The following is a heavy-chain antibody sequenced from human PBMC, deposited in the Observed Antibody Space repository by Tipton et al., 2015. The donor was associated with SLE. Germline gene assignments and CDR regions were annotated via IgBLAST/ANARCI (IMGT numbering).Heavy chain of an antibody. Sequence: SLRLSCAASGFTFSSYAMSWVRQAPGKGLEWVSAISGSGGSTYYADSVKGRFTISRDNSKNSLYLQMNSLRAEDTAVYYCARDPYGSTGARVYFDYWGQGTLVTVSS. J-gene: IGHJ4*02. CDR2: ISGSGGST. CDR3: ARDPYGSTGARVYFDY. V-gene: IGHV3-23*01. D-gene: IGHD2-2*01. CDR1: GFTFSSYA.